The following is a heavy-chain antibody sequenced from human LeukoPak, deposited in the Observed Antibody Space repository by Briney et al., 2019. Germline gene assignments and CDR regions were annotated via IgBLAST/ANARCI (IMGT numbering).Heavy chain of an antibody. J-gene: IGHJ3*02. V-gene: IGHV3-7*01. D-gene: IGHD2-2*01. CDR2: IKQDGSEK. CDR1: GFTFSRYW. Sequence: GGSLRLSCAASGFTFSRYWMSWVRQAPGKGLEWVANIKQDGSEKYYVDSVKGRFTISRDNAKNSLYLQMNSLRAEDTAVYYCARDYDGYCSSTSCYHDASDIWGQGTMVTVSS. CDR3: ARDYDGYCSSTSCYHDASDI.